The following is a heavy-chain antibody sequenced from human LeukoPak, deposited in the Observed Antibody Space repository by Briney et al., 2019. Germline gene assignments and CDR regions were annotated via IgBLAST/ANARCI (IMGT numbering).Heavy chain of an antibody. CDR3: AKVHSSGWFFDY. D-gene: IGHD6-13*01. CDR2: IVGSGSST. V-gene: IGHV3-23*01. Sequence: GGSLRLSCAASGFTFSSYAMSWVRQAPGKGLEWDAGIVGSGSSTYYGDSVKGRLTLSRDNSKNTLYLQMNSLRAEDTAVYYCAKVHSSGWFFDYWGQGTLVTVSS. J-gene: IGHJ4*02. CDR1: GFTFSSYA.